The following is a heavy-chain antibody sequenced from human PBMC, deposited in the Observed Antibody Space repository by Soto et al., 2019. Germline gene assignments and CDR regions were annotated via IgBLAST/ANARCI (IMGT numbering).Heavy chain of an antibody. Sequence: PGGSLRLSCAASGFTLSNYWMHWVRQAPGKGLVWVARITSDRSSTTYADSVKGRFTISRDNAKNTLYLQINSLRVEDTAVYYCERPGVTTVTNVWFDSWGQGTLVTVSS. CDR3: ERPGVTTVTNVWFDS. CDR1: GFTLSNYW. CDR2: ITSDRSST. J-gene: IGHJ5*01. D-gene: IGHD4-4*01. V-gene: IGHV3-74*01.